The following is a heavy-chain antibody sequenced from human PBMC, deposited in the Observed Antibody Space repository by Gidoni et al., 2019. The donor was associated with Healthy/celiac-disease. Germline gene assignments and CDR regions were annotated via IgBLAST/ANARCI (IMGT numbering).Heavy chain of an antibody. J-gene: IGHJ4*02. CDR3: ASGYYDSSGYYLTDY. Sequence: QVPLVESGGGVVQPGRSLRLSCAASGFTFSSYAMHWVRQAPGKGLEWVAVISYDGSNKYYADSVKGRFTISRDNSKNTLYLQMNSLRAEDTAVYYCASGYYDSSGYYLTDYWGQGTLVTVSS. CDR2: ISYDGSNK. CDR1: GFTFSSYA. V-gene: IGHV3-30-3*01. D-gene: IGHD3-22*01.